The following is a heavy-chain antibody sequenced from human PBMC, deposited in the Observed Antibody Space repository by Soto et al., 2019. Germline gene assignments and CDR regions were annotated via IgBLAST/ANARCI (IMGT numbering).Heavy chain of an antibody. Sequence: SETLYLICTVSGGSVSNGMYYWSWIRQPPGKGLEWIGNVYFTGTTIYNPSLTSRVTLSVDTYKDQLFLKLTSVTAVDAAVCFCACYSPNGDCHYLYYMDVWGLGTMVTVSS. D-gene: IGHD1-26*01. CDR1: GGSVSNGMYY. V-gene: IGHV4-61*01. CDR3: ACYSPNGDCHYLYYMDV. CDR2: VYFTGTT. J-gene: IGHJ6*02.